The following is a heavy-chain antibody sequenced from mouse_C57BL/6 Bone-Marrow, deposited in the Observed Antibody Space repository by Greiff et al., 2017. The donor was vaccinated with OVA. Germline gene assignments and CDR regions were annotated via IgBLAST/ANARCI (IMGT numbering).Heavy chain of an antibody. D-gene: IGHD2-2*01. J-gene: IGHJ1*03. CDR2: ISDGGSYT. CDR3: ARGWLRQDGYFDD. CDR1: GFTFSSYA. V-gene: IGHV5-4*01. Sequence: EVQVVESGGGLVKPGGSLKLSCAASGFTFSSYAMSWVRQTPEKRLEWVATISDGGSYTYYPDNVKGRFTISRDNAKNNLYLKMIHLKTEDTAMYYCARGWLRQDGYFDDWGTGTTVTVSA.